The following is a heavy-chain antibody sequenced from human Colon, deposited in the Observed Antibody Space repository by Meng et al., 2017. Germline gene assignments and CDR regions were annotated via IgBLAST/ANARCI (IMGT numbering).Heavy chain of an antibody. D-gene: IGHD4-17*01. V-gene: IGHV4-61*01. CDR2: IYYSGST. CDR3: ARNYGP. Sequence: QVQLQESGPGLVRPSETLSLTCTVSGGSVSSGSYYWSWIRQPPGKGLEWIGYIYYSGSTNYNPSLKSRVTISVDTSKNQFSLKLSSVTAADTAVYYCARNYGPWGQGTLVTCSS. CDR1: GGSVSSGSYY. J-gene: IGHJ5*02.